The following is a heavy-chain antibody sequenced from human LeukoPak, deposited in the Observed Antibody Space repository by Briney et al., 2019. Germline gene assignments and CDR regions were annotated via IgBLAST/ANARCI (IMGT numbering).Heavy chain of an antibody. CDR2: INYSGRT. J-gene: IGHJ4*02. Sequence: PSERLSLTCSVSGYSIRSGYQWVWIRQAPGKGLEWIGSINYSGRTYDNPSLKSRVTISIDTSKNQIFLKLRSTTAADTAHYYCARAEINDYNRYWGQGILVIVSS. V-gene: IGHV4-38-2*01. CDR1: GYSIRSGYQ. CDR3: ARAEINDYNRY. D-gene: IGHD4-11*01.